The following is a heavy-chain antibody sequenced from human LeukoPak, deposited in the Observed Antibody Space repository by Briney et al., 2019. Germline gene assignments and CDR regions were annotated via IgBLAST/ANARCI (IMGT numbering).Heavy chain of an antibody. CDR2: IKSKIDGGTT. V-gene: IGHV3-15*01. J-gene: IGHJ4*02. Sequence: PGGSLRLSCAASGFTFINAWMSWVRQAPGKGLEWVGRIKSKIDGGTTDYAAPVKGRFTISRDDSKNTLYLQMNSLKTEDTAVYYCTTAPRVATIGGSDYWGQGTLVTVSS. D-gene: IGHD5-12*01. CDR1: GFTFINAW. CDR3: TTAPRVATIGGSDY.